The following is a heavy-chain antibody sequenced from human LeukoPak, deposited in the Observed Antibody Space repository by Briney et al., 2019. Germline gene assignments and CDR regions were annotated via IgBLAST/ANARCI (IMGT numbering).Heavy chain of an antibody. CDR3: ARSGKYCGGDCYPAEYFQH. Sequence: GGSLRLSCAASGFTFSSYSMNWVRQAPGKGLEWVSSISSSSSNIYYADSVKGRFTISRDNAKNSLYLQMNSLRAEDTAVYYCARSGKYCGGDCYPAEYFQHWGQGTLVTVSS. D-gene: IGHD2-21*02. V-gene: IGHV3-21*01. J-gene: IGHJ1*01. CDR1: GFTFSSYS. CDR2: ISSSSSNI.